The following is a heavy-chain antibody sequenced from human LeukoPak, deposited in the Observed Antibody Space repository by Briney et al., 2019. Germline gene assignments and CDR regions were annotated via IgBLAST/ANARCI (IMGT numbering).Heavy chain of an antibody. J-gene: IGHJ6*03. CDR2: INPNSGGT. D-gene: IGHD3-3*01. CDR3: ASGIFGVGGNYYYYYMDV. CDR1: GYTFTGYY. Sequence: ASVKVSCKASGYTFTGYYMHWVRQAPGQGLEWMGWINPNSGGTNYGQKFQGRVTMTRDMSTSTVYKELSSLRSEDTAVCYCASGIFGVGGNYYYYYMDVWGKGTTVTVSS. V-gene: IGHV1-2*02.